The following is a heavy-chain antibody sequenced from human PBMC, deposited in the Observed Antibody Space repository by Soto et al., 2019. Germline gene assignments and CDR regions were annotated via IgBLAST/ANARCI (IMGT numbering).Heavy chain of an antibody. CDR3: SRSGNPDPTFDP. V-gene: IGHV1-8*01. CDR1: GYTFTSYD. CDR2: MNPNSGNT. Sequence: ASVKVSCKASGYTFTSYDINWVRQATGQGLEWMGWMNPNSGNTGYAQKFQGRVTMTRNTSISTAYMELSSVTAADTAVYYCSRSGNPDPTFDPWGQGTLVTVSS. J-gene: IGHJ5*02. D-gene: IGHD3-3*01.